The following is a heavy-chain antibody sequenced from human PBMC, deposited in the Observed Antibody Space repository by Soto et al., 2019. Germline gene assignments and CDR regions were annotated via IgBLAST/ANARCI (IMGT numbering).Heavy chain of an antibody. D-gene: IGHD3-3*01. CDR1: GGSFSGYY. CDR3: ATVNGFWSGYYGY. V-gene: IGHV4-34*01. J-gene: IGHJ4*02. Sequence: SETLSLTCAVYGGSFSGYYWSWIRQPPGKGLEWIGETNHSGSTNYNPSLKSRVTISVDTSKNQFSLKLSSVTAADTAVYYCATVNGFWSGYYGYWGQGTLVTVSS. CDR2: TNHSGST.